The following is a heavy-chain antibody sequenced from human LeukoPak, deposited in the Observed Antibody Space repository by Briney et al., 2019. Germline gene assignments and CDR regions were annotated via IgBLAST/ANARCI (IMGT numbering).Heavy chain of an antibody. CDR2: ISYDGSNK. CDR1: GFTFSSYA. D-gene: IGHD4-11*01. V-gene: IGHV3-30-3*01. Sequence: GGSLRLSCAASGFTFSSYAMHWVRQAPGKGLEWVAVISYDGSNKYYADSVKGRFTISRDNSKNTLYLQMNSLRAEDTAVYYCARDPKDYRQARPVYYYYMDVWGKGTTVTVSS. J-gene: IGHJ6*03. CDR3: ARDPKDYRQARPVYYYYMDV.